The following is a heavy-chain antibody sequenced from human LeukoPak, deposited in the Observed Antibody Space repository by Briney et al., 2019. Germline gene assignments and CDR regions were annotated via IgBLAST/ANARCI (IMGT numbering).Heavy chain of an antibody. Sequence: PSETLSLTCTVSGGSISSYYWSWIRQPPGKGLEWIGYLYYSGSTNYNPSLKSRVTISVDTSKTQFSLKLSSVTAADTAVYYCARGISYSSSPHFDYWGQGTLVTVSS. CDR2: LYYSGST. CDR3: ARGISYSSSPHFDY. CDR1: GGSISSYY. D-gene: IGHD6-6*01. J-gene: IGHJ4*02. V-gene: IGHV4-59*01.